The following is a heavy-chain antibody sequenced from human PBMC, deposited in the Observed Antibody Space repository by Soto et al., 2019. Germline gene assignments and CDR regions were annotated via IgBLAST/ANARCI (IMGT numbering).Heavy chain of an antibody. V-gene: IGHV3-74*01. Sequence: GGSLRLSCAASGFTFSNYWMHWVRQAPGKGLVWVSRINSDGGITNYADSVKGRFTLSRDNAKNTLYLQMNSLRAEDTAVYYCARVKRDPIAVFGVVIPELDYWGQGTLVTVSS. CDR1: GFTFSNYW. CDR2: INSDGGIT. CDR3: ARVKRDPIAVFGVVIPELDY. D-gene: IGHD3-3*01. J-gene: IGHJ4*02.